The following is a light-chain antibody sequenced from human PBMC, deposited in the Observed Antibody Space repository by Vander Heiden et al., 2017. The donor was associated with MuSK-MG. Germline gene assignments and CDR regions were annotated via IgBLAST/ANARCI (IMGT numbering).Light chain of an antibody. Sequence: DIQMTQSPSTLSASVGDRVTITCRASQSISDWLDWYQQKPGKAPKLLSYKASSLESGVPSRFSGSGSGTEFTLTISSLKPDDIATYYCQQYKNCPLTFGGGTKVEIK. CDR1: QSISDW. J-gene: IGKJ4*01. CDR3: QQYKNCPLT. V-gene: IGKV1-5*03. CDR2: KAS.